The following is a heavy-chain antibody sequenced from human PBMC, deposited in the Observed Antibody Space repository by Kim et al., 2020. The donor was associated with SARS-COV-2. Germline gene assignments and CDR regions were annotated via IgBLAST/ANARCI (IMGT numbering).Heavy chain of an antibody. J-gene: IGHJ4*02. Sequence: SETLSLTCTVSGGSISSYYWSWIRQPPGKGLEWIGYIYYSGSTNYNPSLKSRVTISVDTSKNQFSLKLSSVTAADTAVYYCARVGGSIFGVEIFLDYWGQGTLVTVSS. V-gene: IGHV4-59*01. D-gene: IGHD3-3*01. CDR2: IYYSGST. CDR1: GGSISSYY. CDR3: ARVGGSIFGVEIFLDY.